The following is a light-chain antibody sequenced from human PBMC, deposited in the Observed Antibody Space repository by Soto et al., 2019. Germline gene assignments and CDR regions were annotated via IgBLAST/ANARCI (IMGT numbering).Light chain of an antibody. V-gene: IGKV3-11*01. J-gene: IGKJ2*01. CDR3: QHRYNWPRT. Sequence: EIVLTQSPATLSLSPGERATLSCRASQSISGYLAWFQQIPGQAPRLLLYYASHRATGIPARFSGSGSGTDFTLTISSLEPEDFAVYYCQHRYNWPRTFGQGTKLELK. CDR1: QSISGY. CDR2: YAS.